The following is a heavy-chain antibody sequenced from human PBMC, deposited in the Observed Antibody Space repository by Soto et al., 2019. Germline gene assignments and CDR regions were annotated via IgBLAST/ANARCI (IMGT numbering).Heavy chain of an antibody. CDR1: GFTFSSYG. CDR2: ISYDGSNK. Sequence: PGGSLRLSCAASGFTFSSYGMHWVRQAPGKGLEWVAVISYDGSNKYYADSVKGRFTISRDNSKNTLYLQMNSLRAEDTAVYYCAKEGDYYDSSGYETDDPWGQGTLVTVSS. V-gene: IGHV3-30*18. CDR3: AKEGDYYDSSGYETDDP. J-gene: IGHJ5*02. D-gene: IGHD3-22*01.